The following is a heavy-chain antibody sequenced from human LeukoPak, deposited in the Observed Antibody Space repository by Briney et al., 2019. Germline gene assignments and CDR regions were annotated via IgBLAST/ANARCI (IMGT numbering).Heavy chain of an antibody. Sequence: ESGPALVKPTQTLTLTCTCSGFSLDTTEMRVNWIRQPPGKALEWLARIDWDDDKYYSPSLKTRLTISKDTSKNRVVLVMTNMDPVDTATYYCARIKGYDYYFDYWGQGTLVTVSS. CDR1: GFSLDTTEMR. J-gene: IGHJ4*02. D-gene: IGHD5-12*01. CDR3: ARIKGYDYYFDY. V-gene: IGHV2-70*04. CDR2: IDWDDDK.